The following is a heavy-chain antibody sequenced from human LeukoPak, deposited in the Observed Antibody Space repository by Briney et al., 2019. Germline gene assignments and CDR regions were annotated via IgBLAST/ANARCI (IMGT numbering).Heavy chain of an antibody. J-gene: IGHJ3*02. CDR1: GGTFSSYA. Sequence: ASVKVSCKASGGTFSSYAISWVRQAPGQGLEWMGGIIPIFGTANCAQKFQGRVTITADESTSTAYMELSSLRSEDTAVYYCARALGTAMVTAAFDIWGQGTMVTVSS. V-gene: IGHV1-69*13. CDR3: ARALGTAMVTAAFDI. D-gene: IGHD5-18*01. CDR2: IIPIFGTA.